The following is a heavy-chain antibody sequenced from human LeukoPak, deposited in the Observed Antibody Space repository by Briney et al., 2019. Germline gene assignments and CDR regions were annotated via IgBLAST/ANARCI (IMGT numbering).Heavy chain of an antibody. CDR2: INWNGGST. J-gene: IGHJ4*02. CDR3: ARVIAARPGDYFDY. D-gene: IGHD6-6*01. CDR1: GFTFDDYG. V-gene: IGHV3-20*04. Sequence: GGSLRLSCAASGFTFDDYGMSWVRQAPGKGLEWVSGINWNGGSTGYADSVKGRFIISKDNAKNSVYLQMNSLRVEDTAVYYCARVIAARPGDYFDYWGQGSLVTVSS.